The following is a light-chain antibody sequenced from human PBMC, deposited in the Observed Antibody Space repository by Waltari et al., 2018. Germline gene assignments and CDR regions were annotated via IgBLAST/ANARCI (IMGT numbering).Light chain of an antibody. Sequence: CRASQSISNWVAGYQTKPGKAPKLLIYKASSLESGVPVRFSGSGSGTEFTLTIISLQPDDFATYYCQQYNSASTFGQGTKVEIK. V-gene: IGKV1-5*03. CDR2: KAS. CDR3: QQYNSAST. J-gene: IGKJ1*01. CDR1: QSISNW.